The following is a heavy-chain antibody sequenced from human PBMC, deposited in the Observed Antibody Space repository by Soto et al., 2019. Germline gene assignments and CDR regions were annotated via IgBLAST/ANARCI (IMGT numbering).Heavy chain of an antibody. Sequence: SETLSLTCAVYGGSFSGYYWSWIRQPPGKGLEWIGEINHSGSTNYNPSLKSRVTISVDTSKNQFSLKLSSVTAADTAVYYCARASRGYGSGRGRRNWFDPWGQGTLVTVSS. V-gene: IGHV4-34*01. CDR1: GGSFSGYY. D-gene: IGHD3-10*01. CDR2: INHSGST. J-gene: IGHJ5*02. CDR3: ARASRGYGSGRGRRNWFDP.